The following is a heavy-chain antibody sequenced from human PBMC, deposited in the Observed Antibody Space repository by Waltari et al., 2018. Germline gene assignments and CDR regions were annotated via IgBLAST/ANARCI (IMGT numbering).Heavy chain of an antibody. J-gene: IGHJ4*02. CDR1: GGSISSYY. CDR2: IYYSGST. Sequence: QVQLQESGPGLVKPSETPSLTCTVSGGSISSYYWSWIRQPPGKGLEWIGYIYYSGSTNYNPSLKSRVTISVDTSKNQFSLKLSSVTAADTAVYYCARGGGYSSSWYPINLDYWGQGTLVTVSS. D-gene: IGHD6-13*01. V-gene: IGHV4-59*01. CDR3: ARGGGYSSSWYPINLDY.